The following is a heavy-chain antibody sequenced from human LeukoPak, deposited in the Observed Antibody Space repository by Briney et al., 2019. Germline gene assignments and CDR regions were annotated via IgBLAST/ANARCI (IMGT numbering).Heavy chain of an antibody. J-gene: IGHJ4*02. CDR3: AKDQWLVLDY. V-gene: IGHV3-66*01. D-gene: IGHD6-19*01. Sequence: GGSLRLSCVGSGVLVRSNHMTWVRQATGKGLEWVSIHYHGGSTYYADSVKGRVTISRDNSKNTLYRQMNSLRAEDTAVYSCAKDQWLVLDYWVRGTLVTVSS. CDR2: HYHGGST. CDR1: GVLVRSNH.